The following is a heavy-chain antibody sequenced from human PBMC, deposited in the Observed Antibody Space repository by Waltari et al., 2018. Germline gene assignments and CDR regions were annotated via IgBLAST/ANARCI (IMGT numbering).Heavy chain of an antibody. D-gene: IGHD6-13*01. CDR1: GFTFSSYW. CDR2: IKQDGSEK. Sequence: EVQLVESGGGLVQPGGSLRLSCAASGFTFSSYWMSWVRQAPGKGLEWVANIKQDGSEKYYVDSVKGRFTISRDNAKNSLYLQMNSLRAEDTAVYYCAREARIAAARWSYYYYYMDVWGKGTTVTVSS. V-gene: IGHV3-7*01. CDR3: AREARIAAARWSYYYYYMDV. J-gene: IGHJ6*03.